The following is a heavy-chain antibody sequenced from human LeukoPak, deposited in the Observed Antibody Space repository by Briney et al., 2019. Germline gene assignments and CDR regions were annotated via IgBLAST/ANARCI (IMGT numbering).Heavy chain of an antibody. CDR2: INHSGST. V-gene: IGHV4-34*01. J-gene: IGHJ4*02. CDR3: ASRRRYDSSGYYSVGY. Sequence: MPSETLSLTCAVYGGSFSGYYWSWIRQPPGKGLEWIGEINHSGSTNYNPSLKSRVTISVDTSKNQFSLKLSSVTAADTAVYYCASRRRYDSSGYYSVGYWGQGTLVTVSS. CDR1: GGSFSGYY. D-gene: IGHD3-22*01.